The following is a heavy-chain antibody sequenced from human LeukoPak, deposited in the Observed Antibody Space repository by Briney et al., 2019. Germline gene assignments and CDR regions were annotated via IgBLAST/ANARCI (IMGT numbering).Heavy chain of an antibody. V-gene: IGHV3-23*01. CDR2: ISGSGGST. CDR3: ARDEGYCSTTSCPNEESVDSDY. CDR1: GFTFSSYA. J-gene: IGHJ4*02. Sequence: PGGSLRLSCAASGFTFSSYAMNWVRQAPGKGLEWVSAISGSGGSTYYADSVKGRFTISRDNSKNTLYLQMNSLRAEDTAVYYCARDEGYCSTTSCPNEESVDSDYWGQGTLVTVSS. D-gene: IGHD2-2*01.